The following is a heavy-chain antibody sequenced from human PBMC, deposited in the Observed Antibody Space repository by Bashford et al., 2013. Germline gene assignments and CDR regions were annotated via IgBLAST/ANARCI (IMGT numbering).Heavy chain of an antibody. J-gene: IGHJ3*02. CDR1: GGSISSGGYY. CDR2: IYYSGST. Sequence: SETLSLTCTVSGGSISSGGYYWSWIRQHPGKGLEWIGYIYYSGSTYYNPSLKSRVTISVDTSKNQFSLKLSSVTAADTAVYYCARVPGLLYDAFDIWGQGTMVTVSS. D-gene: IGHD2-21*02. V-gene: IGHV4-31*03. CDR3: ARVPGLLYDAFDI.